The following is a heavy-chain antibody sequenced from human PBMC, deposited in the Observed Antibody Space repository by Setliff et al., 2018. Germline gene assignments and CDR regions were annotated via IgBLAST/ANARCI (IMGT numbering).Heavy chain of an antibody. CDR3: ARVGIAVAGGFDL. D-gene: IGHD6-19*01. CDR1: GFTFSSYS. J-gene: IGHJ2*01. V-gene: IGHV3-48*04. Sequence: PGGSLRLSCAASGFTFSSYSMNWVRQAPGKGLEWVSYISSSSSTIYYADSVKGRFTISRDNAKNSLYLQMNSLRAEDTAVYYCARVGIAVAGGFDLWGRGTLVTVSS. CDR2: ISSSSSTI.